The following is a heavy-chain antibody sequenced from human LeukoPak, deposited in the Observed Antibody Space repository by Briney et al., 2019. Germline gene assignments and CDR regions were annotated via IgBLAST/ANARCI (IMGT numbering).Heavy chain of an antibody. J-gene: IGHJ5*02. D-gene: IGHD5-12*01. CDR1: GGSISSYY. V-gene: IGHV4-59*01. CDR3: ARQYSGYDYVSGEDWFDP. CDR2: IYYTGNT. Sequence: SETLSLTCTVSGGSISSYYWSWIRQPLGKELEWIGYIYYTGNTNYNPSLKSRVTISVDTSKNQFSLKLSSVTAADTAVYYCARQYSGYDYVSGEDWFDPWGQGTLVTVSS.